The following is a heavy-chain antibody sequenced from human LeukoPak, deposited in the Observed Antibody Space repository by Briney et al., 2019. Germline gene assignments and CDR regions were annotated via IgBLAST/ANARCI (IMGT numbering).Heavy chain of an antibody. V-gene: IGHV1-2*02. J-gene: IGHJ4*02. Sequence: ASVEVSCKASGYTFTDYYIHWVRQAPGQGLEWMGWIHPPSGGTNYAEKLQGRVTMTRDTSIRTAYMELTRLTSDDAGVYYCVRDPGWLQVDYWGQGTLLTVSS. CDR3: VRDPGWLQVDY. CDR2: IHPPSGGT. D-gene: IGHD5-24*01. CDR1: GYTFTDYY.